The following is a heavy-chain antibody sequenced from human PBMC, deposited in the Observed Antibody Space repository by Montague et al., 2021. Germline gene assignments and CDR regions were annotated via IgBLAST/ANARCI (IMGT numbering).Heavy chain of an antibody. J-gene: IGHJ6*03. CDR1: GFTFSSHA. CDR2: ISVSGT. Sequence: SLRLSCAASGFTFSSHAMTWVRQAPGKGLEWVSGISVSGTYYADSVKGRFTISRDNSENTLYLQMNSLGAGDTAVYYCAKDREGSTWYGLNYMDVWGTGTTVIVSS. D-gene: IGHD6-13*01. CDR3: AKDREGSTWYGLNYMDV. V-gene: IGHV3-23*01.